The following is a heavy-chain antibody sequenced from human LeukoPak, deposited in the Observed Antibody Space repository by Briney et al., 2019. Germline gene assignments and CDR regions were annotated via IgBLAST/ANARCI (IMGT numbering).Heavy chain of an antibody. Sequence: GASVKVSCKASGYIFTGYYMHWVRQAPGQGLEWMGWINPNSGGTNYAQKFQGRVTMTRDTSISTAYMELSRLRSDDTAVYYFARGDWGSTSCYYWGQGTLVTVSS. V-gene: IGHV1-2*02. CDR3: ARGDWGSTSCYY. CDR1: GYIFTGYY. CDR2: INPNSGGT. J-gene: IGHJ4*02. D-gene: IGHD2-2*01.